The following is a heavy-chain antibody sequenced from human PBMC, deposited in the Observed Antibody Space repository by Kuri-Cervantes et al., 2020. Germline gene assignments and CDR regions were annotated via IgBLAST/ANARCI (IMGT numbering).Heavy chain of an antibody. D-gene: IGHD3-22*01. CDR2: IYYSGST. CDR3: ASEGRYYDSSGYL. V-gene: IGHV4-30-4*01. Sequence: SETLSPTCTVSGGSISSGDYYWSWIRQPPGKGLEWIGYIYYSGSTYYNPSLKSRVTISVDTSKNQFSLKLSSVTAADTAVYYCASEGRYYDSSGYLWGRGTLVTVSS. CDR1: GGSISSGDYY. J-gene: IGHJ2*01.